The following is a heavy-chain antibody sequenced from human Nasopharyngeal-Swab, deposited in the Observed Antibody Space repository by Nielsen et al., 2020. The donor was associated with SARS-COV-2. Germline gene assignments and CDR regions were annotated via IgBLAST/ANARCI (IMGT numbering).Heavy chain of an antibody. D-gene: IGHD3-9*01. CDR2: ISGDGGST. CDR3: AKDFGTYYDILTGRTYYYYYMDV. Sequence: VRQAPGKGLEWVSLISGDGGSTYYADSVKGRFTISRDNSKNSLYLQMNSLRTEDTALYYCAKDFGTYYDILTGRTYYYYYMDVWGKGTTVTAP. J-gene: IGHJ6*03. V-gene: IGHV3-43*02.